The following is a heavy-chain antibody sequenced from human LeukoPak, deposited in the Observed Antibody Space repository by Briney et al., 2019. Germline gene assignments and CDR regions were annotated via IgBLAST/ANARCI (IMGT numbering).Heavy chain of an antibody. J-gene: IGHJ5*02. CDR3: AKDGANGLFDN. CDR1: GFTFSSCA. Sequence: GGSLRLSCTASGFTFSSCAMSWVRQAPGKGLEWVSAISGSGGGTYYADSVRGRFTIPRDNSKNTLYLQMNSLRAEDTAVYYCAKDGANGLFDNWGEGTLVTVSS. CDR2: ISGSGGGT. V-gene: IGHV3-23*01. D-gene: IGHD2-8*01.